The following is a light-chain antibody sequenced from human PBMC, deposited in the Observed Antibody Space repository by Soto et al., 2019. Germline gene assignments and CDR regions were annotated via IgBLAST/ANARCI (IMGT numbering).Light chain of an antibody. J-gene: IGLJ7*01. V-gene: IGLV2-14*01. CDR1: SSDVGAYNY. Sequence: QSALTQPASVSGSPGQSITISCTGTSSDVGAYNYVSWYQQHPGKAPKLMIYEVSNRPSGVSNRFSGSKSGNTASLTISGLQPEDEADYYCSSYTSSNTLVFGGGTQLTVL. CDR2: EVS. CDR3: SSYTSSNTLV.